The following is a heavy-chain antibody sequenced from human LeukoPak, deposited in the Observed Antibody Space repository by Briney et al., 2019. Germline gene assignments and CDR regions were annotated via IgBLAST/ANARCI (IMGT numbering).Heavy chain of an antibody. CDR1: GSSISSGSYY. D-gene: IGHD6-13*01. V-gene: IGHV4-61*02. Sequence: SETLSLTCTVSGSSISSGSYYWSWIRQPAGKGLEWIGRIYTSGSTNYNPSLKSRVTISVDTSKNQFSLKLSSVTAADTAVYYCARTSIAAAGGLDYWGQGTLVTVSS. CDR2: IYTSGST. CDR3: ARTSIAAAGGLDY. J-gene: IGHJ4*02.